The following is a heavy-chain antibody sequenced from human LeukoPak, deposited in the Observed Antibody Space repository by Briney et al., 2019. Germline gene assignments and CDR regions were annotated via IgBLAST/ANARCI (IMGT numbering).Heavy chain of an antibody. CDR2: ISAYNGNT. Sequence: ASVKVSCKASGYTFTSYGISWVRQAPGQGLEWMGWISAYNGNTNYAQKLQGRVTMTTDTSTSTAYMELRSLRSDDTAVYYCARVPYSSSWTTYYYYYMDVWGKGTTVTVSS. J-gene: IGHJ6*03. CDR3: ARVPYSSSWTTYYYYYMDV. D-gene: IGHD6-13*01. CDR1: GYTFTSYG. V-gene: IGHV1-18*01.